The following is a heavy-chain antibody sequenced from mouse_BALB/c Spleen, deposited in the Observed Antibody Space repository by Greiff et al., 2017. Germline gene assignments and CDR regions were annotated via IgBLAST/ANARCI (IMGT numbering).Heavy chain of an antibody. CDR3: ARSRTMITDAMDY. D-gene: IGHD2-4*01. CDR1: GYTFSSYW. CDR2: ILPGSGST. Sequence: QVHVKQSGAELMKPGASVKISCKATGYTFSSYWIEWVKQRPGHGLEWIGEILPGSGSTNYNEKFKGKATFTADTSSNTAYMQLSSLTSEDSAVYYCARSRTMITDAMDYWGQGTSVTVSS. J-gene: IGHJ4*01. V-gene: IGHV1-9*01.